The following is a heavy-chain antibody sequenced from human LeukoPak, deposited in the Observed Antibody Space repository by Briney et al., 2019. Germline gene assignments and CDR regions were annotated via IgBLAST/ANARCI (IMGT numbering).Heavy chain of an antibody. CDR1: GFTFSSYW. Sequence: PGGSLRLSCVASGFTFSSYWMSWVRRAPGKGLEWVANIKQDGSEGHYVDSVEGRFTISRDNAKNSLSLQMNSLRAEDTAVYYCTRGLYYFDYWGQGTLVTVSS. CDR2: IKQDGSEG. D-gene: IGHD2-21*02. CDR3: TRGLYYFDY. J-gene: IGHJ4*02. V-gene: IGHV3-7*01.